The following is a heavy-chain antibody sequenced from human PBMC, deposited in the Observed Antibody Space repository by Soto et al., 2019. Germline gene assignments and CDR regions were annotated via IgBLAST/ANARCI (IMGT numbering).Heavy chain of an antibody. J-gene: IGHJ4*02. CDR2: IYWDDDK. Sequence: SGPTLVNPTQTLTLTCTFSGFSLSTSGVGVGWIRQPPGKALEWLALIYWDDDKRYSPSLKSRLTITKDTSKNQVVLTMTNMDPVDTDTYYCALAGHDCSGGSCFEYYFDYWGQGTLVTVSS. CDR1: GFSLSTSGVG. V-gene: IGHV2-5*02. CDR3: ALAGHDCSGGSCFEYYFDY. D-gene: IGHD2-15*01.